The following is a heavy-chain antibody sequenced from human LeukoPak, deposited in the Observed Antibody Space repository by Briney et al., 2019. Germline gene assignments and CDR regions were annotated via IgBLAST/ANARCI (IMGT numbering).Heavy chain of an antibody. CDR2: IYYSCIT. Sequence: PSQTLSLTCTVSGRSISSGGYYWSWIRQHPGKGLEWIGYIYYSCITYYNPSLKSRVTISVDTSKNQFSLKLSSVTAADTAVYYCARELRLGRFGELLYLDYWGQGTLVTVSS. D-gene: IGHD3-10*01. CDR3: ARELRLGRFGELLYLDY. V-gene: IGHV4-31*03. CDR1: GRSISSGGYY. J-gene: IGHJ4*02.